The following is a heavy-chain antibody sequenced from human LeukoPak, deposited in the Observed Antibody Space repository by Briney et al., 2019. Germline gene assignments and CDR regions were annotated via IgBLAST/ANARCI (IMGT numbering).Heavy chain of an antibody. CDR1: GGSISSYY. CDR2: IYYSGST. Sequence: SETLSLACTVSGGSISSYYWSWIRQPPGKGLEWIGYIYYSGSTNYNPSLKSRVTISVDTSKNQFSLKLSSVTAADTAVYYCARGQFWSGYSIWGQGTLVTVSS. CDR3: ARGQFWSGYSI. V-gene: IGHV4-59*01. J-gene: IGHJ4*02. D-gene: IGHD3-3*02.